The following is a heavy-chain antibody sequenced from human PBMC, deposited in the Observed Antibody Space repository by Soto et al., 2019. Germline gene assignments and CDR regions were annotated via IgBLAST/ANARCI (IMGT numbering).Heavy chain of an antibody. J-gene: IGHJ1*01. D-gene: IGHD6-13*01. V-gene: IGHV3-21*01. CDR1: GFTFSSYS. Sequence: VQLVESGGGLVQPGGSLRLSCAASGFTFSSYSMNWVRQAPGKGLEWVSSISSGSAYIYYADSLKGRFTISSDNAKNSLYLQRNSLRAEDTAVYYCARGHSSSWYGYFQHWGQGTLVTVSS. CDR2: ISSGSAYI. CDR3: ARGHSSSWYGYFQH.